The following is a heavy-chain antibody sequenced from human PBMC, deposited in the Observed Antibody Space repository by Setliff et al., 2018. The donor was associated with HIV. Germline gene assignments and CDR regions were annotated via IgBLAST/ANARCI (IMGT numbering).Heavy chain of an antibody. V-gene: IGHV4-39*02. J-gene: IGHJ4*02. Sequence: PSETLSLTCTVSGGSISSGSYSWGWIRQPPGKGLEWIGSIYYSGSTYYNPSLKSRVTISVDTSKNHFSLKLSSVTAADTAVYYCARDNYYDSSGIDYWGQGTPVTVSS. CDR2: IYYSGST. CDR3: ARDNYYDSSGIDY. CDR1: GGSISSGSYS. D-gene: IGHD3-22*01.